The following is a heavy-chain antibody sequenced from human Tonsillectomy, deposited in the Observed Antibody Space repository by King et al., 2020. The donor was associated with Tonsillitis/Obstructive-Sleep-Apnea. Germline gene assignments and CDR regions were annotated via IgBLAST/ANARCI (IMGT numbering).Heavy chain of an antibody. V-gene: IGHV3-21*01. J-gene: IGHJ6*02. D-gene: IGHD3-22*01. CDR1: GFTFSSYS. CDR2: ISSSSSYI. CDR3: ARDTTYYYDSSGYYREDYYYYGMDV. Sequence: VQLVESGGGLVKPGGSLRLSCAASGFTFSSYSMNWVRQAPGKGLEWVSSISSSSSYIYYADSVKGRFTISRDNAKNSLYLQMNSLRAEDTAVYYCARDTTYYYDSSGYYREDYYYYGMDVWGQGTTVTVSS.